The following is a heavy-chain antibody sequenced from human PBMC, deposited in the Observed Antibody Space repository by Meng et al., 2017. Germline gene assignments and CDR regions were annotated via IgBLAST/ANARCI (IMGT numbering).Heavy chain of an antibody. J-gene: IGHJ6*02. D-gene: IGHD1-1*01. V-gene: IGHV1-2*02. CDR1: GYTFTGYY. Sequence: ASVKVSCKASGYTFTGYYMHWVRQAPGQGLEWMGWINPNSGGTNYAQKFQGRVTMTRDTSISTAYMELSRLRSDDTAVYYCARDPKDLQKRPKYYYYYYGMDVWGQGTLVTVSS. CDR2: INPNSGGT. CDR3: ARDPKDLQKRPKYYYYYYGMDV.